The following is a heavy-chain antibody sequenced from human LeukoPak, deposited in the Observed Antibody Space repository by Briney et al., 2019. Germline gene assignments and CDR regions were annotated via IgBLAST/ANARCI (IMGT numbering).Heavy chain of an antibody. CDR3: ARTYDSSGYSFDY. CDR2: IYYSGST. D-gene: IGHD3-22*01. Sequence: QRRSLASPISSGAVSGESLDCGWSRLPPKKGLEWIGYIYYSGSTYYNPSLKSRVTISVDTSKNQFSLKLSSVTAADTAVYYCARTYDSSGYSFDYWGQGTLVTVSS. V-gene: IGHV4-30-4*01. CDR1: SGAVSGESLD. J-gene: IGHJ4*02.